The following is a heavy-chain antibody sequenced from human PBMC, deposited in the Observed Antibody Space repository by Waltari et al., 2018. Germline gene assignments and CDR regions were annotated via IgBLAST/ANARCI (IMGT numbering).Heavy chain of an antibody. J-gene: IGHJ6*03. CDR3: ARVPRLRIVGATTAYYYYYMDV. CDR1: GYTFTSYD. D-gene: IGHD1-26*01. V-gene: IGHV1-8*03. Sequence: QVQLVQSGAEVKKPGASVKVSCKASGYTFTSYDINWVRQATGQGLEWMGWMNPNSGNTGSAQKFQGRVNITRNTYISTAYMELSSLISEDTAVYYCARVPRLRIVGATTAYYYYYMDVWGKGTTVTVSS. CDR2: MNPNSGNT.